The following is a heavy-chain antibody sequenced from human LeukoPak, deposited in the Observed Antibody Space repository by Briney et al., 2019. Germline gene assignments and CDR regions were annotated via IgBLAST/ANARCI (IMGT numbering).Heavy chain of an antibody. D-gene: IGHD3-22*01. CDR3: ANYYYDSSGYRRFDI. V-gene: IGHV4-61*01. CDR1: GGSVSSGSYY. Sequence: PSETLSLTCTVSGGSVSSGSYYWSWIRQPPGKGLEWIGYIYYSGSTNYNPSLKSRVTISVDTSKNQFSLKLSSVTAADTAVYYCANYYYDSSGYRRFDIWGQGTMVTVSS. CDR2: IYYSGST. J-gene: IGHJ3*02.